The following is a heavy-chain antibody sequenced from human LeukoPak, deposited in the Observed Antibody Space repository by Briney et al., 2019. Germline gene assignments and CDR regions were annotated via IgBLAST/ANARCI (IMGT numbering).Heavy chain of an antibody. CDR2: ISSSGSTI. J-gene: IGHJ6*02. CDR3: ARPGHYGSGSYLPTINYYGMDV. D-gene: IGHD3-10*01. Sequence: GGSLRLSCAASGFTFSDYYMSWIRQAPGKGLEWVSYISSSGSTIYYADSEKGRFTISRDNAKNSLYLQMNSLRAEDTAVYYCARPGHYGSGSYLPTINYYGMDVWGQGTTVTVSS. V-gene: IGHV3-11*01. CDR1: GFTFSDYY.